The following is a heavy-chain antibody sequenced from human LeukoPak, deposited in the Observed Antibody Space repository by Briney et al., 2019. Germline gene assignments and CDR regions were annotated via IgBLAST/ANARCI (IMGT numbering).Heavy chain of an antibody. CDR1: GFTFSSYW. CDR2: IGYGGDT. D-gene: IGHD6-19*01. J-gene: IGHJ4*02. V-gene: IGHV3-64*01. Sequence: GGSLRLSCAASGFTFSSYWMHWIRQAPGKGLEYVSAIGYGGDTYYANSVKGRFTISRDISKNTLYLQMGSLRPEDMAVYYCARVGGSGSFDSWGQGTLVSVSS. CDR3: ARVGGSGSFDS.